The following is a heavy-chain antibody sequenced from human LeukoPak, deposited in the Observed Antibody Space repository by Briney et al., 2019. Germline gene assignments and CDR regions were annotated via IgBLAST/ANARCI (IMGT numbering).Heavy chain of an antibody. CDR1: GGSISSSSYY. Sequence: PSETLSLTCTVSGGSISSSSYYWGWIRQAPGKGLEWIGSIYYSGSTYYNPSLKSRVTLSVDTSKNQFSLKLSSVTAADTAVYYCARDLAVLGYFHFDYWGQGTLVTVSS. J-gene: IGHJ4*02. V-gene: IGHV4-39*07. D-gene: IGHD3-22*01. CDR3: ARDLAVLGYFHFDY. CDR2: IYYSGST.